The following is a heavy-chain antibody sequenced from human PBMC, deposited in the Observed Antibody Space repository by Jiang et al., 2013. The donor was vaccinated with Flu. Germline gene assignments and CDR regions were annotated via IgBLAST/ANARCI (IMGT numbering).Heavy chain of an antibody. Sequence: LLKPSETLSLTCTVSGYSISSGYYWGWIRQPPGKGLEWIGSIYHSGSTYYNPSLKSRVTISVDTSKNQFSLKLSSVTAADTAVYYCARGAGNYGSGSYVYWGQGTLVTVSS. J-gene: IGHJ4*02. CDR3: ARGAGNYGSGSYVY. CDR1: GYSISSGYY. V-gene: IGHV4-38-2*02. D-gene: IGHD3-10*01. CDR2: IYHSGST.